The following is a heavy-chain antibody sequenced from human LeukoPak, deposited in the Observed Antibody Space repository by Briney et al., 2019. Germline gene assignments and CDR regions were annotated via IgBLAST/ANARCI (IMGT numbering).Heavy chain of an antibody. CDR3: ARDRQLWLAGYYYYGMDV. D-gene: IGHD5-18*01. CDR1: GGSISSYY. V-gene: IGHV4-4*07. Sequence: SETLSLTCTVSGGSISSYYWSWIRQPAGKGLEWIGRIYTSGSTNYNPSLKSRVTMSVDTSKNQFSLKLSSVTAADTAVYYCARDRQLWLAGYYYYGMDVWGQGTTVTVSS. CDR2: IYTSGST. J-gene: IGHJ6*02.